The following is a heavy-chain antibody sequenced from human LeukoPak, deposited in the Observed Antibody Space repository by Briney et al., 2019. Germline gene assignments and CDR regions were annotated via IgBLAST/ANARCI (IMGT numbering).Heavy chain of an antibody. J-gene: IGHJ5*02. CDR1: GYSITSAYY. CDR2: INHSGST. V-gene: IGHV4-38-2*02. CDR3: ARGLGITIFGVDIPTLNWFDP. D-gene: IGHD3-3*01. Sequence: SETLSLTCTVSGYSITSAYYWGWIRQPPGKGLEWIGEINHSGSTNYNPSLKSRVTISVDTSKNQFSLKLSSVTAADTAVYYCARGLGITIFGVDIPTLNWFDPWGQGTLVTVSS.